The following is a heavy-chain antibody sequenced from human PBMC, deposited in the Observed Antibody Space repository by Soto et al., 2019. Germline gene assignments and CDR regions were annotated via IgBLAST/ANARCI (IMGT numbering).Heavy chain of an antibody. V-gene: IGHV1-69*08. CDR2: IIPILGIA. CDR1: GGPFSSYT. J-gene: IGHJ4*02. CDR3: ARDQRAAAGFDY. D-gene: IGHD6-13*01. Sequence: QVQLVQSGAEVKKPGSSVKVSCKASGGPFSSYTISWVRQAPGQGLAWMGRIIPILGIANYARKFQGRVPITADKSTSTADMDLSSLRSEDTAVYYCARDQRAAAGFDYWVQGTLVTVSS.